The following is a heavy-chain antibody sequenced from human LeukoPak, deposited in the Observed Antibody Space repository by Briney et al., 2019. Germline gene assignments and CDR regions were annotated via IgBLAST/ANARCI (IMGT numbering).Heavy chain of an antibody. CDR3: ARGNSDILTPQSYFDY. D-gene: IGHD3-9*01. V-gene: IGHV1-2*02. J-gene: IGHJ4*02. CDR2: INPNSGGT. CDR1: GYTFTGYY. Sequence: ASVKVSCKASGYTFTGYYMHWVRQAPGQGLEWMGWINPNSGGTNYAQKFQGRVTMTRDTSISTAYMELSRLRSDDTAVYYCARGNSDILTPQSYFDYSGQGTLVTVSS.